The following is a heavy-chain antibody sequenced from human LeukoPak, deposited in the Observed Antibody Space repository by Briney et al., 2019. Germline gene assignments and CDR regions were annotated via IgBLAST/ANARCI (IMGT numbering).Heavy chain of an antibody. D-gene: IGHD3-22*01. V-gene: IGHV4-59*08. CDR2: IHPSGST. CDR1: GVSISNYY. J-gene: IGHJ4*02. Sequence: SETLSLTCTVSGVSISNYYWSWIRQPPGRGLEWIGYIHPSGSTDYNPSLKSRLTISLDTSNNQFSLTLNSVTAADSAVYYCARQYYDSSGFFGYYFDLWGQGTLVTVSS. CDR3: ARQYYDSSGFFGYYFDL.